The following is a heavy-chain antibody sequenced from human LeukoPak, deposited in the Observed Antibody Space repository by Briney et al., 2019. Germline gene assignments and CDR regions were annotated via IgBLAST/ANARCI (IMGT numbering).Heavy chain of an antibody. D-gene: IGHD5-12*01. CDR3: ARDRLDMATTIIFDY. Sequence: ASVKVSCRASGYTFTSYGIAWVRQAPGQGLEWMGWISTYTGNTDYAQKLKGRVTMTTDTSTSTAYMELRSLRSDDTAVYYCARDRLDMATTIIFDYWGQGTLVTVSS. V-gene: IGHV1-18*01. CDR2: ISTYTGNT. CDR1: GYTFTSYG. J-gene: IGHJ4*02.